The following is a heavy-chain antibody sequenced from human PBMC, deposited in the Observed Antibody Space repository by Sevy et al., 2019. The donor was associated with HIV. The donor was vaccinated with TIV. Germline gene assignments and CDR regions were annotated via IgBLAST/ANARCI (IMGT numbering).Heavy chain of an antibody. J-gene: IGHJ6*03. CDR3: ARDPGYRSSWFADYYYMDV. Sequence: ASVKVSCKASGYTFTGYYMHWVRQAPGQGLEWMGWINPNSGGTNYAQKFQGRVTMTRDTSISTAYMELSRLRSDDTAVYYCARDPGYRSSWFADYYYMDVRGKGTTVTVSS. V-gene: IGHV1-2*02. CDR2: INPNSGGT. CDR1: GYTFTGYY. D-gene: IGHD6-13*01.